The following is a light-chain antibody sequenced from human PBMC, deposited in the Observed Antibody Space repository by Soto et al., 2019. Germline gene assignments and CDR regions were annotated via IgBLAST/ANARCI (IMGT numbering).Light chain of an antibody. CDR3: ATWDGSLPGEV. V-gene: IGLV1-51*01. Sequence: QAVLTQSPSVSAAPGQQVTISCSGSSSNIGNNYVSWYQQLPGTAPKLLIYDNNKRPSGIPDRFSGSKSGTSGTLDITGLQTGDEADYYRATWDGSLPGEVFGGGTNSPS. CDR2: DNN. CDR1: SSNIGNNY. J-gene: IGLJ2*01.